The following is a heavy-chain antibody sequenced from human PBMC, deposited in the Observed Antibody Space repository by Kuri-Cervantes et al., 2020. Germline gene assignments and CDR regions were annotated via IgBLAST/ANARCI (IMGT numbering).Heavy chain of an antibody. CDR2: IYYSGST. Sequence: GSLRLSCTVSGGSISSRSYYWGWIRQPPGKGLEWIGSIYYSGSTYYNPSLKSRVTISVDTSKNQFSLKLRSVTAADAAVYYCARGTGDDAFDIWGQGTMVTVSS. V-gene: IGHV4-39*07. D-gene: IGHD7-27*01. CDR3: ARGTGDDAFDI. J-gene: IGHJ3*02. CDR1: GGSISSRSYY.